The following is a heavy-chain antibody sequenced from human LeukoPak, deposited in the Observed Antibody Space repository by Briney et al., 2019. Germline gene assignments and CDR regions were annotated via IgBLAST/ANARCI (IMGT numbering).Heavy chain of an antibody. D-gene: IGHD6-6*01. V-gene: IGHV1-18*01. CDR1: GYTFTSYG. CDR2: ISAHNGNT. Sequence: ASVKVSCKASGYTFTSYGISWVRQAPGQGLEWMGWISAHNGNTNYAQKLQGRVTMTTDTSASTAYMELRSLRSDDTAVYYCAREGQLGRLRYYYYMDVWGKGTTVTVSS. CDR3: AREGQLGRLRYYYYMDV. J-gene: IGHJ6*03.